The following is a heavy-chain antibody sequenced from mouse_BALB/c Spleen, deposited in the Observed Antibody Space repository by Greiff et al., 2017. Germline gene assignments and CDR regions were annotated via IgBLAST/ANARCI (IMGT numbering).Heavy chain of an antibody. J-gene: IGHJ3*01. CDR1: GFTFSSYA. CDR3: ARGKDYRYGFAY. D-gene: IGHD2-14*01. V-gene: IGHV5-6-5*01. CDR2: ISSGGST. Sequence: EVQGVESGGGLVKPGGSLKLSCAASGFTFSSYAMSWVRQTPEKRLEWVASISSGGSTYYPDSVKGRFTISRDNARNILYLQMSSLRSEDTAMYYCARGKDYRYGFAYWGQGTLVTVSA.